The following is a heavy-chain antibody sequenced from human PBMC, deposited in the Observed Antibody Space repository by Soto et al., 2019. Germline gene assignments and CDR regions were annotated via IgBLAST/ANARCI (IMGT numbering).Heavy chain of an antibody. CDR3: VKDLDPPDSSAPVDY. V-gene: IGHV3-64D*06. CDR2: ISSNGGST. J-gene: IGHJ4*02. D-gene: IGHD3-22*01. CDR1: EFTFSIYA. Sequence: PWGSLPLSCASSEFTFSIYAMPWARQAPGKGLEYVSAISSNGGSTYYADSVNDRFTISRDNSKNTLYLQMSSLRAEDTAVYYCVKDLDPPDSSAPVDYWGQGTMVTVSS.